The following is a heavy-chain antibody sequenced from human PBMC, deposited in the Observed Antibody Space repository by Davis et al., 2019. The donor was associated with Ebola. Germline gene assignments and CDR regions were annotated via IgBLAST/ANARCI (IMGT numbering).Heavy chain of an antibody. CDR3: ARGVAGTGVGVVDY. CDR2: TYYRSKWYN. J-gene: IGHJ4*02. CDR1: GDSVSSNSAA. D-gene: IGHD6-19*01. V-gene: IGHV6-1*01. Sequence: SETLSLTCALSGDSVSSNSAAWNWIRQSPSRGLEWLGRTYYRSKWYNDYAVSVKSRITINPDTSKNQFSLQLNSVTPEDTAVYYCARGVAGTGVGVVDYWGQGTLVTVSS.